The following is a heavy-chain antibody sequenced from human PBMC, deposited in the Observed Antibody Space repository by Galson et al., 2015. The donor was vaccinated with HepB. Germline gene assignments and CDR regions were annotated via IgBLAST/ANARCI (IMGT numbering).Heavy chain of an antibody. J-gene: IGHJ6*02. CDR3: VRDRASFSCHSSGFCGYYGMDV. V-gene: IGHV3-66*01. Sequence: SLRLSCAASGLSVGDNNMSWVRQAPGKGLEWVSIIQADGTTHYGDSVMGRFTISRDNYRNTVFLQMNNLRAEDRGLYYCVRDRASFSCHSSGFCGYYGMDVWGQGTTVTVSS. CDR2: IQADGTT. CDR1: GLSVGDNN. D-gene: IGHD3-22*01.